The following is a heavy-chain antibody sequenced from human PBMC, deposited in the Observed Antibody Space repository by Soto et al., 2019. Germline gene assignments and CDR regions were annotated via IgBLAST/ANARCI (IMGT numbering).Heavy chain of an antibody. CDR3: AREYRGGTYDDFWSGRREACDI. V-gene: IGHV1-18*04. J-gene: IGHJ3*02. Sequence: ASVTVSCKASGYTFTSYGISWVRQAPGQGLEWMGWISAYNGNTNYAQKLQGRVTMTTDTSTSTAYMELGSLRSDDTAVYYCAREYRGGTYDDFWSGRREACDIW. CDR2: ISAYNGNT. D-gene: IGHD3-3*01. CDR1: GYTFTSYG.